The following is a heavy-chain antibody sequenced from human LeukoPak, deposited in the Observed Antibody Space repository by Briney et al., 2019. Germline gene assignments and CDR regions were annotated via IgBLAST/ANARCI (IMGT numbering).Heavy chain of an antibody. Sequence: SGTLSLTCTVSGGSIRTYFWSWIRQPPGKGLEWIGYIYYSGSTNYNPSLKSRVTISVDTSKNQFSLRLSSVTAADTAVYYCARSRDGYKFAFDIWGQGTMVTVSS. D-gene: IGHD5-24*01. CDR3: ARSRDGYKFAFDI. V-gene: IGHV4-59*01. CDR1: GGSIRTYF. J-gene: IGHJ3*02. CDR2: IYYSGST.